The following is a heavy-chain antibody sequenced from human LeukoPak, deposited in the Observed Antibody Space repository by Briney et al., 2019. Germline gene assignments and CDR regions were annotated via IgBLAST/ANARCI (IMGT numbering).Heavy chain of an antibody. CDR1: GGSFSGYY. D-gene: IGHD5-18*01. V-gene: IGHV4-34*01. J-gene: IGHJ4*02. CDR3: ARGQRGYSYAVDY. CDR2: INHSGST. Sequence: SETLSLTCAVYGGSFSGYYWSWTRQPPGKGLEWIGEINHSGSTNYNPSLKSRVTISVDTSKNQFSLKLSSVTAADTAVYYCARGQRGYSYAVDYWGQGTLVTVSS.